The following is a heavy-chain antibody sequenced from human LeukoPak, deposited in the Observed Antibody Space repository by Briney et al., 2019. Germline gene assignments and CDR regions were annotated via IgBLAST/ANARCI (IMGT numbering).Heavy chain of an antibody. Sequence: GGSLRLSCVASGFTVRSNDMSWVRQAPGKGLEWVSVIYSGGTTYYADSVKGRFTISRDNSKNTLYLQMNSPRAEDTAVYYCARDGDEWSSGWSTGLFDYWGQGTLVTVSS. CDR3: ARDGDEWSSGWSTGLFDY. V-gene: IGHV3-53*05. CDR2: IYSGGTT. J-gene: IGHJ4*02. CDR1: GFTVRSND. D-gene: IGHD6-19*01.